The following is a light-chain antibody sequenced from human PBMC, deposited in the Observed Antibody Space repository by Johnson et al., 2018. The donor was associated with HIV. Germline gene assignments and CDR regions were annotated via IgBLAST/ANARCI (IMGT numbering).Light chain of an antibody. CDR2: DNN. V-gene: IGLV1-51*01. CDR3: GTWDSSRIVYV. J-gene: IGLJ1*01. Sequence: QSVLTQPPSVSAAPGQKVTISCSGSSSNIGNNYVSWYQQLPGTAPKLLIYDNNKRPSGIPDRFSGSKSGTSATLGITGLQTGDEADYYCGTWDSSRIVYVSGTGTKVTVL. CDR1: SSNIGNNY.